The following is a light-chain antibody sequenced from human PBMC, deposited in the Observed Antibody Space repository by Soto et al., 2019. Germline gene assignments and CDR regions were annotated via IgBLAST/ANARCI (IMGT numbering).Light chain of an antibody. V-gene: IGKV1-6*01. CDR2: AAS. CDR1: QGIRND. J-gene: IGKJ3*01. Sequence: AIQMTQSPSSLSASVGDRVTITCRASQGIRNDLDWFQQKPGKAPKLLIYAASNLPSGVPARFSGSGSSTDFTLTISSLQPEDFATYYCLQKYFYPFTFGPGTKVDIK. CDR3: LQKYFYPFT.